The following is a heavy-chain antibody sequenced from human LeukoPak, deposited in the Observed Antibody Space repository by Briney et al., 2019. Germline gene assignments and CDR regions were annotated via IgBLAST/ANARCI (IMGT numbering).Heavy chain of an antibody. Sequence: GGSLRLSCAASGFTFSSYWMSWVRQAPGKGLEWVANIKQDGSEKYYVDSVKGRFTISRDNAKNSLYLQMNSLRAEDTAVYYCARGYCSSTSCYTYFDYWGQGTLVTVSS. D-gene: IGHD2-2*02. CDR3: ARGYCSSTSCYTYFDY. J-gene: IGHJ4*02. V-gene: IGHV3-7*03. CDR1: GFTFSSYW. CDR2: IKQDGSEK.